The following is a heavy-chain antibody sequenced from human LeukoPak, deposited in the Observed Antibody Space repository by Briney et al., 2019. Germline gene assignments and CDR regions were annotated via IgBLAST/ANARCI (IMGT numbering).Heavy chain of an antibody. Sequence: GGSLRLSCAASGFTFSDYYMSWIRQAPGKGLEWVSYMSSSSSYTNYADSVKGRFTISRDNAKNSLYLQMNSLRAEDTAVYYCARGGIAVAGVSNDAFDIWGQGTMVTVSS. CDR2: MSSSSSYT. V-gene: IGHV3-11*06. CDR1: GFTFSDYY. CDR3: ARGGIAVAGVSNDAFDI. J-gene: IGHJ3*02. D-gene: IGHD6-19*01.